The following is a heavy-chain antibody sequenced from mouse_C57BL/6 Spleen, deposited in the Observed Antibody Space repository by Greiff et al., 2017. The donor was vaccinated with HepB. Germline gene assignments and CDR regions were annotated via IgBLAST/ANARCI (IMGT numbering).Heavy chain of an antibody. CDR3: ASPITTVVATDY. V-gene: IGHV1-82*01. J-gene: IGHJ2*01. Sequence: QVQLQQSGPELVKPGASVKISCKASGYAFSSSWLNWVKQRPGKGLEWIGRINPGDGDTNYNGKFKGKATLTADKSSSTAFMQRSSLTSEDSAVYFCASPITTVVATDYWGQGTTLTVSS. CDR1: GYAFSSSW. D-gene: IGHD1-1*01. CDR2: INPGDGDT.